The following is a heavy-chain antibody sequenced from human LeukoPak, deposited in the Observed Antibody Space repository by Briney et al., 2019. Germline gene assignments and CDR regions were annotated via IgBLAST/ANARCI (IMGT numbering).Heavy chain of an antibody. V-gene: IGHV3-20*04. CDR1: GFTFDDYG. Sequence: GGSLRLSCTASGFTFDDYGMSWVRQAPGKGLEWVSTINWNGGNTGYADPVKGRFTISRDNAKNSLYLQMNSLRAEDTALYYCARDRVKGYYSAISYWGQGTLVTVSS. D-gene: IGHD1-26*01. CDR3: ARDRVKGYYSAISY. CDR2: INWNGGNT. J-gene: IGHJ4*02.